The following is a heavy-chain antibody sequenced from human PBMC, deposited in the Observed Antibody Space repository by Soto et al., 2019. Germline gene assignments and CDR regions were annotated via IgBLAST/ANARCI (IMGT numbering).Heavy chain of an antibody. CDR3: ASSPVSSGYPGYFDY. J-gene: IGHJ4*02. CDR2: ISSSSSTI. CDR1: GFTFSSYS. Sequence: GGSLRLSCAASGFTFSSYSMNWVRQAPGKGLEWVSYISSSSSTIYYADSVKGRFTTSRDNAKNSLYLQMNSLRDEDTAVYYCASSPVSSGYPGYFDYWGQGTLVTVSS. V-gene: IGHV3-48*02. D-gene: IGHD3-22*01.